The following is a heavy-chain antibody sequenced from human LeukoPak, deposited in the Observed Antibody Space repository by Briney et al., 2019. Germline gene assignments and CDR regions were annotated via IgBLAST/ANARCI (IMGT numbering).Heavy chain of an antibody. CDR2: ISYDGSNK. J-gene: IGHJ4*02. CDR3: AKAASSPPETTIDY. CDR1: GFTFSSYG. V-gene: IGHV3-30*18. Sequence: GRSLRLSCAASGFTFSSYGMHWVRPAPGKGLEWVAVISYDGSNKYYADSVKGRFTISRDNSKNTLYLQMNSLRAEDTAVYYCAKAASSPPETTIDYWGQGTLVTVSS. D-gene: IGHD6-6*01.